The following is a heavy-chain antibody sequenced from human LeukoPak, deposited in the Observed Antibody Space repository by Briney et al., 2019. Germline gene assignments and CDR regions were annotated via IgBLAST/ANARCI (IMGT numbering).Heavy chain of an antibody. Sequence: EPGGSLRLSCAASGFTFSSFATSWVRQAPGKGLEWVSGISASGGSTYYADSVKGRFTISRDNSKNTLYLQMNSLRAEDTGVYYCAKGFYDNSASGVFDLWGQETMVPVSS. D-gene: IGHD3-22*01. J-gene: IGHJ3*01. CDR1: GFTFSSFA. V-gene: IGHV3-23*01. CDR2: ISASGGST. CDR3: AKGFYDNSASGVFDL.